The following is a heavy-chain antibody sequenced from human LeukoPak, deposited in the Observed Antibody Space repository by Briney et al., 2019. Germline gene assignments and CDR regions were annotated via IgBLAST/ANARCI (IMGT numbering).Heavy chain of an antibody. CDR2: ISYDGSNK. CDR1: GFTFSSYA. Sequence: GGSLRLSCAASGFTFSSYAMHWVRQAPGKGLEGVAVISYDGSNKYYADSVKGRFTISRDNSKNTLYLQMNSLRAEDTAVYYCARASGSGYAKYYFDYWGQGTLVTVSS. CDR3: ARASGSGYAKYYFDY. J-gene: IGHJ4*02. D-gene: IGHD5-12*01. V-gene: IGHV3-30*04.